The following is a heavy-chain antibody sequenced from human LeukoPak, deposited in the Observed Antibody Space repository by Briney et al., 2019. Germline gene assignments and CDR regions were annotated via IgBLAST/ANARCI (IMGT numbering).Heavy chain of an antibody. J-gene: IGHJ5*02. CDR2: IIPILGIA. CDR3: ARALGFGELLVNWFDP. Sequence: ASVKVSCKASGGTFSNYAISWVRQAPGQGLEWMGRIIPILGIANYAQKFQGRLTITADKSKTTAYMELSSLRSEDTAVYYCARALGFGELLVNWFDPWGQGTLVTVSS. CDR1: GGTFSNYA. D-gene: IGHD3-10*01. V-gene: IGHV1-69*04.